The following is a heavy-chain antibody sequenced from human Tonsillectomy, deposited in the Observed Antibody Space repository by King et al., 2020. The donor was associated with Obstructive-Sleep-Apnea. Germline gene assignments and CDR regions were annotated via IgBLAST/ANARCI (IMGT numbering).Heavy chain of an antibody. CDR2: IYWDDDK. V-gene: IGHV2-5*02. J-gene: IGHJ4*02. D-gene: IGHD3-10*01. CDR3: AQVHRNYYGSGSVDY. Sequence: TLKESGPTLVKTTQTLTLTCTFSGFSLSTSGVGVGWIRQPPGKALEWLALIYWDDDKRYSPSLKSRLTITKDTSKNQVVLTMTNRDPVDTATYYCAQVHRNYYGSGSVDYWGQGTLVTVSS. CDR1: GFSLSTSGVG.